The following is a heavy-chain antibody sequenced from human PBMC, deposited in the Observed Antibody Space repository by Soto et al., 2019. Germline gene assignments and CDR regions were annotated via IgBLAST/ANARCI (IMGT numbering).Heavy chain of an antibody. CDR3: ARENVDTAPLDV. Sequence: PSETLSLTCAVSGYSISSGYYWGWIRQPPGKGLEWIGSIYHSGSTYYNPSLKSRVTISVDTSKNQFSLKLSTVTAADTAVYYCARENVDTAPLDVWGQGTTVTVSS. V-gene: IGHV4-38-2*02. J-gene: IGHJ6*02. CDR1: GYSISSGYY. D-gene: IGHD5-18*01. CDR2: IYHSGST.